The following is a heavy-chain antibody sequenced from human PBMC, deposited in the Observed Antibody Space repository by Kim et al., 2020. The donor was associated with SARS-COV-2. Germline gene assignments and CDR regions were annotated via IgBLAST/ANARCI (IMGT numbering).Heavy chain of an antibody. V-gene: IGHV3-49*03. CDR3: TRDLYSKSYYDILTGYYNQNHYYYGMDV. D-gene: IGHD3-9*01. J-gene: IGHJ6*02. CDR2: IRSKAYGGTT. Sequence: GGSLRLSCTASGFTFGDYAMSWFRQAPGKGLEWVGFIRSKAYGGTTEYAASVKGRFTISRDDSKSIAYLQMNSLKTEDTAVYYCTRDLYSKSYYDILTGYYNQNHYYYGMDVWGQGTTVTVSS. CDR1: GFTFGDYA.